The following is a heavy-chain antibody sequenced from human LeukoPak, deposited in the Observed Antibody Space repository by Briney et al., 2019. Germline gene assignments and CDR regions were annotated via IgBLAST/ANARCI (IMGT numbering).Heavy chain of an antibody. J-gene: IGHJ3*02. V-gene: IGHV3-74*01. CDR3: AKDYGRVYDAFDI. D-gene: IGHD1-14*01. CDR2: MNSDGRST. Sequence: PGGSLRLSCAASGFAFGDNWMHWVRQAPGKGLVWVSRMNSDGRSTYYADSVKGRFTISRDNSKNTLYLQMNSQRAEDTAVYYCAKDYGRVYDAFDIWGQGTMVTVSS. CDR1: GFAFGDNW.